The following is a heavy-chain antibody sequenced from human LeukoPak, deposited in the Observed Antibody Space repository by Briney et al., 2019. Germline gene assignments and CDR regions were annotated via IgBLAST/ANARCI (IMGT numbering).Heavy chain of an antibody. CDR3: ARDRSSWRANWFDP. CDR1: GYTFNRYA. J-gene: IGHJ5*02. V-gene: IGHV7-4-1*02. Sequence: ASVKVSCKASGYTFNRYAMNWVRQAPGQGLEWMGWINTNTGNPTYAQGFTGRFVFSLDTSVSTAYLQISSLKAEDTAVYYCARDRSSWRANWFDPWGQGTLVTVSS. CDR2: INTNTGNP. D-gene: IGHD6-13*01.